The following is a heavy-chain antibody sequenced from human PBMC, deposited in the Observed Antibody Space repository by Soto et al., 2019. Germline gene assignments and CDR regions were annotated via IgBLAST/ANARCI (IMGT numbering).Heavy chain of an antibody. Sequence: QVQLVQSGAEVKKPGASVKVSCKASGYTFTGYYMHWVRQAPGQGLEWMGWINPNSGGTNYAQKFQGWVTMTRDTSISTAYMELSRLRSDDTAVYYCAREDSSGWYADAFDIWGQGTMVTVSS. CDR3: AREDSSGWYADAFDI. CDR2: INPNSGGT. J-gene: IGHJ3*02. V-gene: IGHV1-2*04. D-gene: IGHD6-19*01. CDR1: GYTFTGYY.